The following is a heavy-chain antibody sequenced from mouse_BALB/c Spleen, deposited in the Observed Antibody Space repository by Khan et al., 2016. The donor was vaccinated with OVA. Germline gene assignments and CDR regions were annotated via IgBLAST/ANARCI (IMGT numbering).Heavy chain of an antibody. CDR2: INPSIGDT. CDR3: AKSGLRWNFDY. D-gene: IGHD1-3*01. J-gene: IGHJ2*01. V-gene: IGHV1-7*01. CDR1: GYTFINYW. Sequence: VQLVASGAELAKPGASVKMSCKASGYTFINYWILWVKHRPGQGLEWIVYINPSIGDTENNQKFQNKATLTADKYSRQSYMQLSSLTSEASAVYYCAKSGLRWNFDYWGQGTTLTVSS.